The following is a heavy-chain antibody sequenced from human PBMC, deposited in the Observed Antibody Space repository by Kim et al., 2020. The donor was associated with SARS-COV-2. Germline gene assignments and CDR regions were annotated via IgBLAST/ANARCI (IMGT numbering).Heavy chain of an antibody. CDR2: FDPEDGET. D-gene: IGHD6-13*01. CDR3: ATSPAYSSSWYFSPIGY. J-gene: IGHJ4*02. V-gene: IGHV1-24*01. Sequence: ASVKVSCKVSGYTLTELSMHWVRQAPGKGLEWMGGFDPEDGETIYAQKFQGRVTMTEDTSTDTAYMELSSLRSDDSAVYYCATSPAYSSSWYFSPIGYWGQGTLVTVSS. CDR1: GYTLTELS.